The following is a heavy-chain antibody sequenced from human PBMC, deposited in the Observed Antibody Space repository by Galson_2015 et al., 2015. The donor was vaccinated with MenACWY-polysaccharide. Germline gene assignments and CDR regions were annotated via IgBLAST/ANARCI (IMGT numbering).Heavy chain of an antibody. CDR1: GFTVSSNY. D-gene: IGHD1-1*01. CDR2: IYSGGST. CDR3: ARDRGYNWNDWYFDL. Sequence: SLRLSCAASGFTVSSNYMSWVRQAPGKGLEWVSVIYSGGSTYYADAVKGRFTISRDSSKNTVYLQMNSLRADDTAVYYCARDRGYNWNDWYFDLWGRGTLVTVSS. V-gene: IGHV3-53*01. J-gene: IGHJ2*01.